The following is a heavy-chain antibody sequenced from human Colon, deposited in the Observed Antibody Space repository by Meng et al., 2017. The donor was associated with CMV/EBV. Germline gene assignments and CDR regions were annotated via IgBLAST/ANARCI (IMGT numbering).Heavy chain of an antibody. V-gene: IGHV3-9*01. Sequence: SLKISCAASGFSVEEYAMHWVRQIPGKGLEWVSGISWDNNSLGYADSVRGRFTVSRDSAQNSVYLQMNSLRSDDTAIYYCAKDSYTGYDRRWFDPWGQGTLVTVSS. CDR1: GFSVEEYA. CDR2: ISWDNNSL. D-gene: IGHD5-12*01. CDR3: AKDSYTGYDRRWFDP. J-gene: IGHJ5*02.